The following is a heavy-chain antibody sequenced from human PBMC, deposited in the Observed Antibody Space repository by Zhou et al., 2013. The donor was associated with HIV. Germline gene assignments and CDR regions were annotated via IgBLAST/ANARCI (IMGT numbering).Heavy chain of an antibody. Sequence: QVQLVQSGAEVKKPGSSVKVSCKASGGTFSSYAISWVRQAPGQGLEWMGRIIPILGIANYAQKFQGRVTITADKSTSTAYMELSSLRSEDTAVYYCARACGPLWSVGDWFDPWGQGTLVTVSS. D-gene: IGHD3-16*01. CDR1: GGTFSSYA. CDR2: IIPILGIA. CDR3: ARACGPLWSVGDWFDP. J-gene: IGHJ5*02. V-gene: IGHV1-69*04.